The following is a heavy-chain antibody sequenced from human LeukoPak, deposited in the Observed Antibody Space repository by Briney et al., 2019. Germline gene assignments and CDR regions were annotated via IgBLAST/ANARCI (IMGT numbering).Heavy chain of an antibody. V-gene: IGHV1-2*02. D-gene: IGHD5-12*01. CDR2: INPKNGDT. CDR3: ARDHWGYDRFAFDP. CDR1: GYSFSDYF. Sequence: ASVKVSCTASGYSFSDYFLHWVRQVPGQGLEWMARINPKNGDTNYAQRFQDRVTTTGDASINTVYMELRRLTSDDTAVYYCARDHWGYDRFAFDPWGQGTLVTVSS. J-gene: IGHJ5*02.